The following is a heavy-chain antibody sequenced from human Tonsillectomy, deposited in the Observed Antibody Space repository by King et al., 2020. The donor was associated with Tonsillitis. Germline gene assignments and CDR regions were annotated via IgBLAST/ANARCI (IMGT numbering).Heavy chain of an antibody. CDR2: ISPNSGGT. CDR1: GYTFTGYY. V-gene: IGHV1-2*02. J-gene: IGHJ5*02. Sequence: QGQLVQSGAEVKKPGASVKVSCKASGYTFTGYYMHWVRQAPGQGLEWMGWISPNSGGTNYAQKFQGRVTVTSDTSINTAYMELSRLRSDDTAVYYCAREGWVAAASSEAWFDPWGQGTLVTVSS. D-gene: IGHD6-13*01. CDR3: AREGWVAAASSEAWFDP.